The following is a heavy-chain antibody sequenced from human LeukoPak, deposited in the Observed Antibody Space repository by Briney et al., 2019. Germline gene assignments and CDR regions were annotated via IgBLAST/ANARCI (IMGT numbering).Heavy chain of an antibody. V-gene: IGHV3-23*01. CDR3: AKESSRSGNSNFDS. D-gene: IGHD2/OR15-2a*01. CDR1: GFTFSSYA. CDR2: VRRNDIVT. J-gene: IGHJ4*02. Sequence: AGTLRLSCAASGFTFSSYAMSWVRQAPRKGLEWVSHVRRNDIVTYYADFVKVRFTISRDNSKNTVYLQMNSLRVEDTAVYYCAKESSRSGNSNFDSWGQGTLVTVSP.